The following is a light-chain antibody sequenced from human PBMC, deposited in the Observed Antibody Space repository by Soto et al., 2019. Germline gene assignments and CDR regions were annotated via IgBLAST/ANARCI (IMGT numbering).Light chain of an antibody. V-gene: IGKV1-33*01. CDR2: DAS. Sequence: DIQMTQSPSSQSASVGDRVTITCLASQDISNYLNWYQQKAGKAPKLLIYDASNLETGVTSRFSGSGSGTHFTFTINSLQPEDFATYYCQQYDDFPRTFGGGTKVEIK. CDR3: QQYDDFPRT. J-gene: IGKJ4*01. CDR1: QDISNY.